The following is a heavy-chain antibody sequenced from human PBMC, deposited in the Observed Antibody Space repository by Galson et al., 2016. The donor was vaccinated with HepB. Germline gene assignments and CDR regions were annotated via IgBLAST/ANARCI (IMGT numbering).Heavy chain of an antibody. CDR1: GASISNSSSYY. Sequence: SETLSLTCSVSGASISNSSSYYWGWIRQPPGKGLEWIASISYSGSTTYYNPSLESRVTISIDTSKNQFSLKLNSVTAADTAVYYCARVPASTWFDYWGQGTLVTVSS. CDR2: ISYSGST. J-gene: IGHJ4*02. V-gene: IGHV4-39*07. CDR3: ARVPASTWFDY. D-gene: IGHD3-3*02.